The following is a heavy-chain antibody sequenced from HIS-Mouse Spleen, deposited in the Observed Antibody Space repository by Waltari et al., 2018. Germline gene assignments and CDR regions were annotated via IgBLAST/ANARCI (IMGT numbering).Heavy chain of an antibody. Sequence: QVQLVQSGAEVKKPGASVKVSCTASGYTFTGSYFHVVLQAPGQGLEWMGWINPNSGGTNYAQKFQGRVTMTRDTSISTAYMELSRLRSDDTAVYYCARDHSSSWYVFDYWGQGTLVTVSS. CDR3: ARDHSSSWYVFDY. D-gene: IGHD6-13*01. CDR2: INPNSGGT. V-gene: IGHV1-2*02. CDR1: GYTFTGSY. J-gene: IGHJ4*02.